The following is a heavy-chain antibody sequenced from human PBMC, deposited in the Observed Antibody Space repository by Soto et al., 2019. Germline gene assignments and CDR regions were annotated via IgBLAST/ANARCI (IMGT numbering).Heavy chain of an antibody. J-gene: IGHJ4*02. CDR1: GYTFTSYA. V-gene: IGHV1-3*01. Sequence: ASVKVSCKASGYTFTSYAMHWVRQAPGQRLEWMGWINAGNGNTTYSQKFQGRVTITRDTSASTAYMELNSLKTEDTAVYYCPTDPVTMIVVVPSSGWGQGTLVTVSS. CDR3: PTDPVTMIVVVPSSG. CDR2: INAGNGNT. D-gene: IGHD3-22*01.